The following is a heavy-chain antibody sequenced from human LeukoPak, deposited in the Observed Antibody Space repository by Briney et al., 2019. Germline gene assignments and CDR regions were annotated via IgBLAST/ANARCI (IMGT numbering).Heavy chain of an antibody. CDR2: INQDGSEK. CDR1: GFTFSSYW. CDR3: ARDRALYDSRRGYYYTEDDY. J-gene: IGHJ4*02. V-gene: IGHV3-7*01. Sequence: GGSLRLSCAASGFTFSSYWMSWVRQAPGKGLEWVANINQDGSEKYSVDSVKGRFTISRDNAKSSLYLQMNSLRADDTAVYYCARDRALYDSRRGYYYTEDDYWGQGTLVTVPS. D-gene: IGHD3-22*01.